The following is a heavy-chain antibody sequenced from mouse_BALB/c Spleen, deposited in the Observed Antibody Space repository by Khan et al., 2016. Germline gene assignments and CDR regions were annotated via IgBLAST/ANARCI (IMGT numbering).Heavy chain of an antibody. Sequence: DLVKPGASVKPSCKASGYTFTSYWINWIKQRPGQGLEWIGRIAPGSGSAYYNEMFKGKATLTVDTSSSTAYIQLSSLSSEDSSVYFCAREGTVPLMDYWGQGTSVTVSS. D-gene: IGHD1-1*01. CDR2: IAPGSGSA. CDR1: GYTFTSYW. J-gene: IGHJ4*01. CDR3: AREGTVPLMDY. V-gene: IGHV1S41*01.